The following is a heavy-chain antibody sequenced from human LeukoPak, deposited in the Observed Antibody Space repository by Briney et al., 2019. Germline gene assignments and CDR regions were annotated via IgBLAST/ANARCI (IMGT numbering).Heavy chain of an antibody. V-gene: IGHV3-15*01. CDR2: IKTKSEGGTR. J-gene: IGHJ4*02. CDR1: GFTFSNAW. Sequence: PGGSLRLSCAASGFTFSNAWVTWFRQAPGKGLEWVGRIKTKSEGGTRDYAAPVKVRFTISRDDSKNTLYLQMNSLKIEDTAVFYCTTGQEYYDDGSGPFDYWGQGTLVTVSS. CDR3: TTGQEYYDDGSGPFDY. D-gene: IGHD3-22*01.